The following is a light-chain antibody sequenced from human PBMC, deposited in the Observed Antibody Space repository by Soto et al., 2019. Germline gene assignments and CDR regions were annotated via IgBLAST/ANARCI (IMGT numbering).Light chain of an antibody. CDR3: QQGGT. CDR1: QSVRSY. J-gene: IGKJ5*01. CDR2: DAS. Sequence: DIVLTQSPATLSLSPGERATLSCRASQSVRSYLGWYQQRPGQAPRLLIYDASNRATGISARFSGSGSGTDFTLSISSLEPEDFAVYYCQQGGTFGQGTRLEIK. V-gene: IGKV3-11*01.